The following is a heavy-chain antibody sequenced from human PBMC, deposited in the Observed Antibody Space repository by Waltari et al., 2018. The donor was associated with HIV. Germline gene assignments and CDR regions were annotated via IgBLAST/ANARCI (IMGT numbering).Heavy chain of an antibody. CDR3: ARAPPTVTTLFDY. V-gene: IGHV3-7*04. CDR2: IKQDGSER. Sequence: EVHLVESGGGLVQPGGSLRLSCAASGFTFSSYWMTWVRQAPGKGVEWVANIKQDGSERYYVDSVKGRFTISRDNAKNSLYLQMNSLRAEDTAVYYCARAPPTVTTLFDYWGQGTLVTVSS. D-gene: IGHD4-17*01. CDR1: GFTFSSYW. J-gene: IGHJ4*02.